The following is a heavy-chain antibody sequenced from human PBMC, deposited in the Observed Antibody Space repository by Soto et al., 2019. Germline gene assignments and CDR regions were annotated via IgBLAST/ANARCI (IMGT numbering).Heavy chain of an antibody. J-gene: IGHJ3*02. V-gene: IGHV3-21*01. CDR3: AREVVGATPAFDI. CDR2: ISSSSSYI. Sequence: PGGSLRLSCAASGFTFSSYGMTWVRQAPGKGLEWVSSISSSSSYIYYADSVKGRFTISRDNAKNSLYLQMNSLRAEDTAVYYCAREVVGATPAFDIWGQGTMVTVSS. CDR1: GFTFSSYG. D-gene: IGHD1-26*01.